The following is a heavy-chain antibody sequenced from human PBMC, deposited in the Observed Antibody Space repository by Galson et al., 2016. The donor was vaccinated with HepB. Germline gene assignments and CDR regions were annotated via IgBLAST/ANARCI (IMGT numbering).Heavy chain of an antibody. CDR2: IIPINGIT. D-gene: IGHD4-17*01. Sequence: SVKVSCKASGGTFKNYAINWVRQAPGQGLEWMGRIIPINGITNYAQNFQGRLTITADESTSTAYMELSSLRSEDTAVYYCARDTGPYYGMDVWAKGPRSPSP. CDR1: GGTFKNYA. CDR3: ARDTGPYYGMDV. J-gene: IGHJ6*02. V-gene: IGHV1-69*04.